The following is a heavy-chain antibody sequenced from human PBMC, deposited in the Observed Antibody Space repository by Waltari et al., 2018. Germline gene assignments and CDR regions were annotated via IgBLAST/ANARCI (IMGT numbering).Heavy chain of an antibody. CDR1: GYTFTSYD. V-gene: IGHV1-8*02. J-gene: IGHJ4*02. Sequence: QVQLVQSGAEVKKPGASVKVSCKASGYTFTSYDINWVRPATGQGLELLGWMNPNMENTGYAQKFQSRVTMPRNTSISTAYMERSSLRSEDTAVYYCARAQDNYGDYSFDYWGQGTLVTVSS. D-gene: IGHD4-17*01. CDR2: MNPNMENT. CDR3: ARAQDNYGDYSFDY.